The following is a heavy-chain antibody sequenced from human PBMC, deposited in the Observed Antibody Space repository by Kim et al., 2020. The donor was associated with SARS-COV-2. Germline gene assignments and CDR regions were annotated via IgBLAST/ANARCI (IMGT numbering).Heavy chain of an antibody. J-gene: IGHJ4*02. V-gene: IGHV3-30*15. CDR2: NQ. CDR3: ARESRVYSSAY. Sequence: NQYYAESVKGRFTISRDSSKNMLYLQMSSLRAEDTAVYYCARESRVYSSAYWGQGTLVTVSS. D-gene: IGHD5-12*01.